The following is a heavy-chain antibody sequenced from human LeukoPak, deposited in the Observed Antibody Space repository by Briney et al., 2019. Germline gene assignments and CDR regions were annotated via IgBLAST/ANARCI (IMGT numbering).Heavy chain of an antibody. J-gene: IGHJ3*02. Sequence: SEPLSLTCTVSGGSISSSSYYWGWIRQPPGKGLEWIGSIYYSGSTYYNPSLKSRVTISVDTSKNQFSLKLSSVTSADTAVYYCARGLFISGAFDIWGQGTMVTVSS. V-gene: IGHV4-39*01. CDR3: ARGLFISGAFDI. CDR2: IYYSGST. CDR1: GGSISSSSYY. D-gene: IGHD3-16*02.